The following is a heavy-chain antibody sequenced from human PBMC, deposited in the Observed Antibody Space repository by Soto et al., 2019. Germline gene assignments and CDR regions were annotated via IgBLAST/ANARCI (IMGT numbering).Heavy chain of an antibody. V-gene: IGHV3-21*01. J-gene: IGHJ4*02. Sequence: PGGSLRLSCAASGFTFSSYSMNWVRQAPGKGLEWVSSISSSSSYIYYADSVKGRFTISRDNAKNSLYLQMNSLRAEDTAVYYCTRLEESGCSGDDCHSVFDFRGRGSSVTGSS. D-gene: IGHD2-21*02. CDR2: ISSSSSYI. CDR1: GFTFSSYS. CDR3: TRLEESGCSGDDCHSVFDF.